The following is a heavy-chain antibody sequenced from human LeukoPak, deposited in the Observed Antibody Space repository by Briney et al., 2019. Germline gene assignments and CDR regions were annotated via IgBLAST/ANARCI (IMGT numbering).Heavy chain of an antibody. CDR2: IYHSGST. D-gene: IGHD5-18*01. V-gene: IGHV4-30-2*01. CDR3: ARASSYGFLDY. Sequence: SETLSLTCTVSGGSISSGGYYWSWIWQPPGKGLEWIGYIYHSGSTYYNPSLKSRVTISVDRSKNQFSLKLSSVTAADTAVYYCARASSYGFLDYWGQGTLVTVSS. J-gene: IGHJ4*02. CDR1: GGSISSGGYY.